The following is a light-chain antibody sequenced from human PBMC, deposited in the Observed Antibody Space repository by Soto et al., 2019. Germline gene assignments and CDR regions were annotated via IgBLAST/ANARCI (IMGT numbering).Light chain of an antibody. CDR3: QQYGSSGT. CDR1: QSVSSK. CDR2: GAS. J-gene: IGKJ1*01. Sequence: TQSQATQTLSPGQRATLSCRASQSVSSKLAWYQQKPGQAPRLLIYGASNRATGIPDRFSGSGSGTDFTLTISRLEPEDFAVYYCQQYGSSGTFGQGTKVDIK. V-gene: IGKV3-20*01.